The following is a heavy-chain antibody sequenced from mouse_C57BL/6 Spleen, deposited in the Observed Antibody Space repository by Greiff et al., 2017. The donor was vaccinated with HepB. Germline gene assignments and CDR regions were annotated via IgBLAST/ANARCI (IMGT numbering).Heavy chain of an antibody. CDR2: IYPGDGDT. CDR3: ARTPYYDYDGYWYFDV. CDR1: GYAFSSYW. D-gene: IGHD2-4*01. J-gene: IGHJ1*03. Sequence: VQLQQSGAELVKPGASVKISCKASGYAFSSYWMNWVKQRPGKGLEWIGQIYPGDGDTNYNGKFKGKATLTADKSSSTAYMQLSSLTSEDSAVYFCARTPYYDYDGYWYFDVWGTGTTVTVSS. V-gene: IGHV1-80*01.